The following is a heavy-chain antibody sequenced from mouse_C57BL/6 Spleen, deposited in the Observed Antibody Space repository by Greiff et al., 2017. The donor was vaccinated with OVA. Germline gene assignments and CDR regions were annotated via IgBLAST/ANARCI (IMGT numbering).Heavy chain of an antibody. J-gene: IGHJ4*01. CDR3: ARPYGSSPGDAMDY. Sequence: VQLQQSGPELVKPGASVKISCKASGYAFSSSWMNWVKQRPGKGLEWIGRIYPGDGDTNYNGKFKGKATLTADKSSSTAYMQLSSLTSEDSAVYFCARPYGSSPGDAMDYWGQGTSVTVSS. CDR2: IYPGDGDT. CDR1: GYAFSSSW. V-gene: IGHV1-82*01. D-gene: IGHD1-1*01.